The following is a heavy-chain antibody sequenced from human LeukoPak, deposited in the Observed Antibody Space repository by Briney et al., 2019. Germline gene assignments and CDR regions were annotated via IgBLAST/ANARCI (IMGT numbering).Heavy chain of an antibody. CDR1: GFTFSSYA. CDR3: ARDKGGSGWYSYGMDV. V-gene: IGHV3-30-3*01. D-gene: IGHD6-19*01. Sequence: GGSLRLSCAASGFTFSSYAMHWVRQAPGKRLEWVAVISYDGSNKYYADSVKGRFTISRDNSKNTLYLQMNSLRAEDTAVYYCARDKGGSGWYSYGMDVWGQGTTVTVSS. CDR2: ISYDGSNK. J-gene: IGHJ6*02.